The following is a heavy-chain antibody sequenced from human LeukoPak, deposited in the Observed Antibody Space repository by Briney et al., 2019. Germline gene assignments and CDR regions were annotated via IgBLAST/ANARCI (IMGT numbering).Heavy chain of an antibody. CDR2: IYYSGST. Sequence: SETLSLTCTVSGGSISSSSYYWGWIRQPPGKGLEWIGSIYYSGSTYYNPSLKSRVTISVDTSKNQFSLKLSSVTAADTAVYYCARGNYGDGNWFDPWGQGTLVTVSS. CDR1: GGSISSSSYY. V-gene: IGHV4-39*01. D-gene: IGHD4-17*01. J-gene: IGHJ5*02. CDR3: ARGNYGDGNWFDP.